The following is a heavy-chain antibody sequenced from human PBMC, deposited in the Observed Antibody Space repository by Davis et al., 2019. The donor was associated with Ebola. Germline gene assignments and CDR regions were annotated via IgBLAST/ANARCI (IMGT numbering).Heavy chain of an antibody. V-gene: IGHV4-61*09. J-gene: IGHJ6*02. CDR1: GGSVTSGGYY. Sequence: SETLSLTCTVSGGSVTSGGYYWTWIRQPAGKGLGWIGHIYASANTNYSPSLKSRVTISVDTSENHFSLKLSSVTAADTAVYYCARASGSYYYYGMDVWGQGTTVSVSS. CDR2: IYASANT. D-gene: IGHD7-27*01. CDR3: ARASGSYYYYGMDV.